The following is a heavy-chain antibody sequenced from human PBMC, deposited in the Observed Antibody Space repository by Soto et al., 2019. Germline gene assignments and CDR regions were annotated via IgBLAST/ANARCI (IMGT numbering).Heavy chain of an antibody. J-gene: IGHJ5*02. D-gene: IGHD2-2*01. CDR3: AKDIVVPAARVGVDWFDP. CDR2: ISGSGGST. Sequence: EVQLLESGGGLVQPGGSLRLSCAASGFTFSSYAMSWVRQAPGKGLEWVSAISGSGGSTYYADSVKGRFTISRDNSKKTLYLQMNSLRAEDTAVYYCAKDIVVPAARVGVDWFDPWGQGTLVTVSS. CDR1: GFTFSSYA. V-gene: IGHV3-23*01.